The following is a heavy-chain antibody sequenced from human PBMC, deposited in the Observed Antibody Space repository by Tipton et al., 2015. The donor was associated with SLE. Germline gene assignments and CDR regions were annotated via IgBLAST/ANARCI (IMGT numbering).Heavy chain of an antibody. J-gene: IGHJ2*01. CDR2: ISWNSGSI. Sequence: SLRLSCAASGFTFDDYAMHWVRQTPGKGLEWVSGISWNSGSIGYADSVKGRFTISRDNAKNSLFLQMNSLRVEDTAFYYCVKGLGVHGIMAVHFDLWGRGTLVTVSS. CDR3: VKGLGVHGIMAVHFDL. D-gene: IGHD1-1*01. CDR1: GFTFDDYA. V-gene: IGHV3-9*01.